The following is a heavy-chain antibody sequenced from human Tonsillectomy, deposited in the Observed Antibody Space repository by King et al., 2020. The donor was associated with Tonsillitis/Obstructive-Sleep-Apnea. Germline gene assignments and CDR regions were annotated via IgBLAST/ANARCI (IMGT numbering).Heavy chain of an antibody. Sequence: QLVQSGGGLVKPGGSLRLSCAASGFTFSSYSMNWVRQAPGKGLEWVSSISSSSSYIYYADSVKGRFTISRDNAKNSLYLQMNSLRAEDTAVYYCARGCSSTSCFPVDDYWGQGTLVTVSS. D-gene: IGHD2-2*01. J-gene: IGHJ4*02. CDR1: GFTFSSYS. CDR2: ISSSSSYI. CDR3: ARGCSSTSCFPVDDY. V-gene: IGHV3-21*01.